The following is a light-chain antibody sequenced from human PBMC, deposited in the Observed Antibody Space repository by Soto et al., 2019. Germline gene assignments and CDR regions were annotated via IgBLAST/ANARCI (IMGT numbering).Light chain of an antibody. V-gene: IGLV1-44*01. Sequence: QSVLTQPPSASGTPGQRVTISCSGSSSNIGTNTVIWYQQLPGAAPKLLSYSDNQRPSGVPDRFSGSKSGTSASLAISGLQSEYEADYDCAAWDVCLVVFGGGTKLTVL. CDR3: AAWDVCLVV. CDR1: SSNIGTNT. J-gene: IGLJ2*01. CDR2: SDN.